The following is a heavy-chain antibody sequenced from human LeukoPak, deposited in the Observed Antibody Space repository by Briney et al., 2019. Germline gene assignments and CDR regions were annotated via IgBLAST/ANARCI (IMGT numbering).Heavy chain of an antibody. CDR3: ARVEPIRLLVDY. Sequence: GGSLRLSCAASGFTFSSYWMSWVRQAPGKGLEWVASIGPTGSDRYHADSIKGRFTISRDNANNFLYLQMNSLRAEDTAVYYCARVEPIRLLVDYWGQGTLVTVSS. D-gene: IGHD3-3*01. J-gene: IGHJ4*02. CDR2: IGPTGSDR. V-gene: IGHV3-21*06. CDR1: GFTFSSYW.